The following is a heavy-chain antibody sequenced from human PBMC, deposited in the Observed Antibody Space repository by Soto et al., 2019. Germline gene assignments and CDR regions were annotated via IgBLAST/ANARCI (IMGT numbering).Heavy chain of an antibody. CDR2: IHPGDSDT. D-gene: IGHD4-17*01. CDR1: GFSLSRYT. J-gene: IGHJ6*02. V-gene: IGHV5-51*01. CDR3: TLSYGDSYYYYYGMDV. Sequence: PGESLKISCVGSGFSLSRYTVGWVRQVPGKGLEWMGVIHPGDSDTIYSPSFQGQVTISADKSISTAYLQWSSLKASDTAMYYCTLSYGDSYYYYYGMDVWGQGTLVTVSS.